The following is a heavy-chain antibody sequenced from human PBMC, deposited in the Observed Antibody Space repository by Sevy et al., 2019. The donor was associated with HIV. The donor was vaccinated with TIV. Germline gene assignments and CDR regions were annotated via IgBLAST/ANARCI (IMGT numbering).Heavy chain of an antibody. D-gene: IGHD6-13*01. CDR2: VYIDGTTA. CDR3: GRVPVAAAGTGIDY. J-gene: IGHJ4*02. Sequence: GGSLRLSCAASGFTFSRYWMHWVRQAPGKGLVWLSRVYIDGTTASYADSVKGRFTISRDNAENTLYLQMNGLRDEDTAVYYCGRVPVAAAGTGIDYWGQGTLVTVSS. V-gene: IGHV3-74*01. CDR1: GFTFSRYW.